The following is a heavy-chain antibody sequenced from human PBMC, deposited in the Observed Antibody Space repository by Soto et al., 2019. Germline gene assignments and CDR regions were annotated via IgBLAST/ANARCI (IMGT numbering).Heavy chain of an antibody. J-gene: IGHJ4*02. CDR3: ARGRTLITGTSLDY. CDR1: GGSFSGYY. D-gene: IGHD1-20*01. Sequence: SETLSLTCAVYGGSFSGYYWTWIRQPPGKRLEWIGEINHRGSTNYKPSLRSRVTISVDTSKNQLSLKVNSVTAADTAVYYCARGRTLITGTSLDYWGQGTLVTVSS. CDR2: INHRGST. V-gene: IGHV4-34*01.